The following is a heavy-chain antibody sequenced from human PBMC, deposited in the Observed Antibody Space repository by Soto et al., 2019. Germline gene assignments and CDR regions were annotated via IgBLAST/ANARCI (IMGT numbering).Heavy chain of an antibody. CDR3: ARDLGGWPDY. CDR1: GYTFTNHA. V-gene: IGHV1-3*01. CDR2: INAGNGNT. J-gene: IGHJ4*02. D-gene: IGHD2-15*01. Sequence: ASVKVSCKASGYTFTNHAMHWVRQAPGQRLEWMGWINAGNGNTKYSQKFQGRVTVTKDTSASTAYMELSSLRSEDTAVYYCARDLGGWPDYWGQGTLVTVSS.